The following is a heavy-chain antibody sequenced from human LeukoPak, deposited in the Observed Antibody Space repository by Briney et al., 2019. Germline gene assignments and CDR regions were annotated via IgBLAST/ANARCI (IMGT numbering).Heavy chain of an antibody. CDR3: ARDLGINTGWYGFDS. J-gene: IGHJ4*02. CDR1: GGSINVDYITDY. D-gene: IGHD6-19*01. CDR2: IHASEIT. V-gene: IGHV4-4*07. Sequence: PSETLSLTCNVSGGSINVDYITDYWSWIRQPAGKGLEWIGRIHASEITSYNPSFSGRVTVSLDKSMNQVSLHLASVTAADTAVYYCARDLGINTGWYGFDSWGLGILVTVSS.